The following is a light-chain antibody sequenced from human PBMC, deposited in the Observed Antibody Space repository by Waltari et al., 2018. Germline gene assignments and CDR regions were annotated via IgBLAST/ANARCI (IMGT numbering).Light chain of an antibody. V-gene: IGKV1-33*01. Sequence: DIQITQSPSSLSASVGERVTTTCQARRDIKDSLNWYQKKPGTAPKLLIYDASNLQRGVPLRFSGSGSGTHFTLTVSSLEPEDVATYYCQVYDNLRYTFGQGTKLEIK. J-gene: IGKJ2*01. CDR1: RDIKDS. CDR3: QVYDNLRYT. CDR2: DAS.